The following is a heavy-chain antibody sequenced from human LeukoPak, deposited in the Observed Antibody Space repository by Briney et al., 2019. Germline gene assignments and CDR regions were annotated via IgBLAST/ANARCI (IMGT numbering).Heavy chain of an antibody. D-gene: IGHD6-13*01. V-gene: IGHV3-7*01. CDR2: IKQDGSEK. Sequence: PGGSLRLSCAASGFTFSSYWMSWVRQAPGKGLEWVANIKQDGSEKYYVDSVKGQFTISRDNAKNSLYLQMNSLRAEDTAVYYCARDGEIAAAGTLDYWGQGTLVTVSS. CDR1: GFTFSSYW. CDR3: ARDGEIAAAGTLDY. J-gene: IGHJ4*02.